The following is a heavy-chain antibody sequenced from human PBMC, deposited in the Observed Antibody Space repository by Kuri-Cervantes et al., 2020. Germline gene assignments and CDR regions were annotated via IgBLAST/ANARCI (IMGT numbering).Heavy chain of an antibody. D-gene: IGHD6-19*01. CDR2: IWYDGSNK. V-gene: IGHV3-33*01. Sequence: GESLKISCAASGFNFSSYDMHWVRQAPGKGLEWVAVIWYDGSNKYYADSVKGRFTFSRDSSKNTLYLQMNSLRAEDTAVYYCARGNRGQWLVVLTSWPDYWGQGTLVTVSS. CDR1: GFNFSSYD. CDR3: ARGNRGQWLVVLTSWPDY. J-gene: IGHJ4*02.